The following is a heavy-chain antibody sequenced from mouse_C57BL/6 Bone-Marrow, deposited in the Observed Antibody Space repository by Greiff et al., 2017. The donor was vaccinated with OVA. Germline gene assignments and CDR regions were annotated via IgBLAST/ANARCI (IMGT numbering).Heavy chain of an antibody. D-gene: IGHD3-2*02. CDR3: GHSSGYRD. CDR2: IYPGSGST. CDR1: GYTFTSYW. J-gene: IGHJ2*01. Sequence: QVQLKQPGAELVKPGASVKMSCKASGYTFTSYWITWVKQRPGQGLEWIGDIYPGSGSTNYNEKFKSKATLTVDTSSSTAYMQLSSLTAADSAVYYCGHSSGYRDWGKGTTLTVSS. V-gene: IGHV1-55*01.